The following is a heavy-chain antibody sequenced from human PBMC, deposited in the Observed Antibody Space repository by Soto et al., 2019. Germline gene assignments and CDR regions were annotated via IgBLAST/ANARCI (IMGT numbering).Heavy chain of an antibody. Sequence: QLQLQVWGGVLVKPSEPLSLRCTVFGGSIRSSRYHWAWIRQPPRKGLECIGNTFYSRRTYYNPSTKSRVTRSVDTSKNHFSLKLTSVTAADTAVYYCAPVMGCDDGGYCHHWGQGTLVTVSS. CDR2: TFYSRRT. CDR1: GGSIRSSRYH. CDR3: APVMGCDDGGYCHH. D-gene: IGHD4-17*01. J-gene: IGHJ1*01. V-gene: IGHV4-39*01.